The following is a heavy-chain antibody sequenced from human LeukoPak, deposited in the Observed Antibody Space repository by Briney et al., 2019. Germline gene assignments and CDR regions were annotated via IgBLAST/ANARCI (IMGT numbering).Heavy chain of an antibody. CDR1: GGSISSGSYY. CDR2: IYTSGST. CDR3: ARDPYYDRYGMDV. Sequence: PSETLSLTCTVSGGSISSGSYYWSRIRQPAGKGLEWIGRIYTSGSTNYNPFLKSRVTISVDTSRNQFSLKLSSVTAADTAVYYCARDPYYDRYGMDVWGQGTTVTVSS. D-gene: IGHD3-3*01. J-gene: IGHJ6*02. V-gene: IGHV4-61*02.